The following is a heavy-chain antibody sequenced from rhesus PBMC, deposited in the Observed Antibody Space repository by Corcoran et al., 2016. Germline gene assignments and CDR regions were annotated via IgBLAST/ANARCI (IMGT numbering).Heavy chain of an antibody. CDR1: GYTCTDYY. J-gene: IGHJ4*01. CDR2: VDPEDGEA. Sequence: EVQLVQSGAEVKKPGDSVKSACKAAGYTCTDYYLNWVGQDHGKGLEWLGRVDPEDGEAIHAQKFQDRVTITADTSTATAYMELSSLRSEDTAVYYCATTYSNLDYWGQGVLVTVSS. CDR3: ATTYSNLDY. V-gene: IGHV1-111*02. D-gene: IGHD4-23*01.